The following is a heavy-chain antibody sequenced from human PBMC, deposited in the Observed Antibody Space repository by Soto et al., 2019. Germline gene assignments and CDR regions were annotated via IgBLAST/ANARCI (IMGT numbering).Heavy chain of an antibody. V-gene: IGHV1-69*06. J-gene: IGHJ6*02. CDR1: GGTFSSYA. Sequence: QVQLVQSGAEVKQPGFSVKVSCKASGGTFSSYAITWVRQAPGQGLEWMGGIIPISTTTDYAQKFQGRVTITADKSTSTAFLELSRLTSEDTSVYYCARVAGYCYARDVWGQWTTVTVSS. CDR2: IIPISTTT. D-gene: IGHD6-19*01. CDR3: ARVAGYCYARDV.